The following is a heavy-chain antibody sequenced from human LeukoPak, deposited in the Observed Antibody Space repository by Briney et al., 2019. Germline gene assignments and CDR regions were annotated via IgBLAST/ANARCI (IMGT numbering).Heavy chain of an antibody. D-gene: IGHD3-22*01. V-gene: IGHV5-51*01. CDR1: GSTFTSYW. CDR3: ARQGYYDSSVFDY. J-gene: IGHJ4*02. Sequence: GGSLEISCKGSGSTFTSYWIGWGRQVPGKGVEGMGIIYPGESDTRDSPSFEGQVTISAEKSSRTAYLQWSSLKASDTAMYYCARQGYYDSSVFDYWGQGTLVTVSS. CDR2: IYPGESDT.